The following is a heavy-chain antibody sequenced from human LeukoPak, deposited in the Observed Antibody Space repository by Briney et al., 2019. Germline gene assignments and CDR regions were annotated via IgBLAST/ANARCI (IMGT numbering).Heavy chain of an antibody. V-gene: IGHV3-21*01. CDR2: ISSTSSYI. J-gene: IGHJ4*02. Sequence: GGSLRLSCAASGFSFNTYSMDWVRQAPGKGLEWVSSISSTSSYIYYADSVKGRFTISRDNAKNSLYLQMNSLRAEDTAVYYCARDAGITGTTELEYWGQGTLVTVSS. CDR1: GFSFNTYS. D-gene: IGHD1-20*01. CDR3: ARDAGITGTTELEY.